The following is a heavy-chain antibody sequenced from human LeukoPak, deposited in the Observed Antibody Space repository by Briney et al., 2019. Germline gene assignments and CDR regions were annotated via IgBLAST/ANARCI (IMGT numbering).Heavy chain of an antibody. V-gene: IGHV3-23*01. Sequence: GGSLRLSCAASGFTFSSYAMSWVRQAPGKGLEWVSATSGSGAVTYYADSVKGRFTISRDNSLNTLYLQMNSLRADDTAVYYCAKAWPNSGNYYYDYWGQGTLVTVSP. CDR2: TSGSGAVT. CDR1: GFTFSSYA. CDR3: AKAWPNSGNYYYDY. J-gene: IGHJ4*02. D-gene: IGHD3-22*01.